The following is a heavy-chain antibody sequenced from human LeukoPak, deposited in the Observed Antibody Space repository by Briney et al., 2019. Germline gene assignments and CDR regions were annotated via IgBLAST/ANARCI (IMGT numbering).Heavy chain of an antibody. Sequence: GGSLRLSCTASGFIFGDYAMSWVRQAAGKGREWVGFIRSKAYGGTTEYAASVKGRFTISRDDSKSIAYLQMNSLKTEDTAVYYCTRAPYCSGGSCYDYWGQGTLVTVSS. CDR3: TRAPYCSGGSCYDY. D-gene: IGHD2-15*01. J-gene: IGHJ4*02. CDR1: GFIFGDYA. V-gene: IGHV3-49*04. CDR2: IRSKAYGGTT.